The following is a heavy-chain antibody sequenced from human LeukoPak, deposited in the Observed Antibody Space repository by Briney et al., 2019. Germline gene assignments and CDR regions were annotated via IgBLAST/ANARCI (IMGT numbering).Heavy chain of an antibody. V-gene: IGHV3-53*04. CDR3: ARVGDEVAYSRGYLDY. J-gene: IGHJ4*02. CDR1: GFTVSSHD. CDR2: IYMGGST. D-gene: IGHD3-22*01. Sequence: PGGSLRLSCAASGFTVSSHDMSWVRQAPGKGLEWVAVIYMGGSTFYADPVKGRFTISRPTYKNTLYLQMNSLSTEDTAVYYCARVGDEVAYSRGYLDYWGQGTLVTVSS.